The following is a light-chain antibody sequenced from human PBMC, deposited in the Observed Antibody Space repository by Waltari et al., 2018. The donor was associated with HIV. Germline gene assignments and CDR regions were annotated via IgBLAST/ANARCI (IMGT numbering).Light chain of an antibody. CDR1: SSDVGGYNY. Sequence: QSALTQPPSASGSPGQSVTISCTGTSSDVGGYNYVSWYQQHPGKAPKLMIYEVSKRPSGVPDRFSGSKSGNTASLTVSGLQAEDEADYYCSSYAGSNNLVFGGGTGLTVL. CDR3: SSYAGSNNLV. CDR2: EVS. J-gene: IGLJ3*02. V-gene: IGLV2-8*01.